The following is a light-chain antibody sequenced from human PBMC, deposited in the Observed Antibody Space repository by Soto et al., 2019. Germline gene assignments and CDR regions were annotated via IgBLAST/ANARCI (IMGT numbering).Light chain of an antibody. J-gene: IGLJ2*01. CDR2: DNG. CDR1: SSNIGSNY. Sequence: QSVLTQSPSVSAAPGQTVTISCSGSSSNIGSNYVSWYQQLPGAAPKLLIYDNGKRPSGIPDRFSGSQSGTSATLGITGLQTGDEADYYCGTWDNSLSAVFGGGTKLTVL. V-gene: IGLV1-51*01. CDR3: GTWDNSLSAV.